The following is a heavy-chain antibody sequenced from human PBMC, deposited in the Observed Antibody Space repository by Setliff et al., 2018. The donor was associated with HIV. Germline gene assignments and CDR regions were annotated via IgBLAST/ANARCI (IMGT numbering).Heavy chain of an antibody. J-gene: IGHJ4*02. CDR3: AKKGRYYYGSGVTTDYFDD. Sequence: SETLSLTCTVSGDSITSTSYYWTWIRYTPGRGLQWIGQIDHSGSTNYNPSLKSRVTLSVDASKNQFSLKVKSVTAADTATYYCAKKGRYYYGSGVTTDYFDDWGQGTPVTVSS. CDR1: GDSITSTSYY. CDR2: IDHSGST. V-gene: IGHV4-39*07. D-gene: IGHD3-10*01.